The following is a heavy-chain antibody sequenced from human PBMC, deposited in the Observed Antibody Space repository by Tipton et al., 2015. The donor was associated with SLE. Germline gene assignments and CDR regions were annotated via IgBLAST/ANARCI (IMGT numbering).Heavy chain of an antibody. Sequence: TLSLTCAVYGGSFSGYYWSWIRQPPGKGLEWIGEINHSGSTNYNPSLKSRVTISVDTSKNQFSLKLSSVTAADTAVYYCVGTMIVVAVDYWCQGPLVPVSS. CDR2: INHSGST. CDR1: GGSFSGYY. V-gene: IGHV4-34*01. CDR3: VGTMIVVAVDY. D-gene: IGHD3-22*01. J-gene: IGHJ4*02.